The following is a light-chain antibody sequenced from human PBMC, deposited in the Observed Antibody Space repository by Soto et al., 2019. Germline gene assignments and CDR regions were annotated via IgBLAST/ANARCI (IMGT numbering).Light chain of an antibody. Sequence: VLTQPPSVSWSPGQRVTISCTGSSSNIGAGYDVHWYQQLPGTAPKLLIYSNNNRPSGVPDRFSGSKSATSASLTITGLQAEDETDYYCQSYDISLSAYVFGTGTKVTVL. CDR1: SSNIGAGYD. CDR2: SNN. J-gene: IGLJ1*01. CDR3: QSYDISLSAYV. V-gene: IGLV1-40*01.